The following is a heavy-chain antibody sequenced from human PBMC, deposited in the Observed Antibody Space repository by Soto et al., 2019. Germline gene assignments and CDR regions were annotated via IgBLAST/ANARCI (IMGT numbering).Heavy chain of an antibody. Sequence: GASVKVSCKASGYTFTSYAMNWVRQAPGQGLEWMGWINTNTGNPTYAQGFTGRFVFSLDTSVSTAYLQICSLKAEDTAVYYCARDLGGDFWSGYYTSHTYSWFDPWGQGTLVTVSS. CDR2: INTNTGNP. V-gene: IGHV7-4-1*01. CDR1: GYTFTSYA. J-gene: IGHJ5*02. CDR3: ARDLGGDFWSGYYTSHTYSWFDP. D-gene: IGHD3-3*01.